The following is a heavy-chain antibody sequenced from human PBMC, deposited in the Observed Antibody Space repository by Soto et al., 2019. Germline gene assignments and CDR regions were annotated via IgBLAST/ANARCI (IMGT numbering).Heavy chain of an antibody. CDR2: INAGNGNT. V-gene: IGHV1-3*01. J-gene: IGHJ4*02. D-gene: IGHD2-15*01. CDR3: VRALGVVTDDY. Sequence: QVQLVQSGAEVKKPGASVKVSCKASGYTFTSYAMHWVRQAPGQRLEWMGWINAGNGNTKYSQKFQGRVTITRDTSASTAYMELSSLRSEDTAVYYCVRALGVVTDDYWGQGTLVTVSS. CDR1: GYTFTSYA.